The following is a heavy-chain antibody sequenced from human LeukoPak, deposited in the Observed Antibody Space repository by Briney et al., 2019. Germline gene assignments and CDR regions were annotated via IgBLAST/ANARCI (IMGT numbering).Heavy chain of an antibody. CDR1: GGTFSSYT. D-gene: IGHD2-2*01. V-gene: IGHV1-69*02. J-gene: IGHJ5*02. CDR3: ARGYCSSTSCYGGNWFDP. CDR2: IIPILGIA. Sequence: SVKVSCKASGGTFSSYTISWVRQAPGQGLEWMGRIIPILGIANYAQEFQGRVTITADKSTSTAYMELSSLRSEDTAVYYCARGYCSSTSCYGGNWFDPWGQGTLVTVSS.